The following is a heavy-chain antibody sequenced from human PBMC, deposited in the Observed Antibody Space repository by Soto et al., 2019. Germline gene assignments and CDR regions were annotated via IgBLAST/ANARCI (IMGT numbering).Heavy chain of an antibody. CDR3: ARGFAIGWYTYFFDL. V-gene: IGHV4-39*01. CDR1: GGSISSSTYY. D-gene: IGHD6-19*01. J-gene: IGHJ4*02. CDR2: IYYSGST. Sequence: SETLSLTCTVSGGSISSSTYYWGWIRQPSGKGLEWIGRIYYSGSTYYNPSLKSRVTISVDTSKNQFSLKLNSVTAADTAVYYCARGFAIGWYTYFFDLWGQGPLVTSPQ.